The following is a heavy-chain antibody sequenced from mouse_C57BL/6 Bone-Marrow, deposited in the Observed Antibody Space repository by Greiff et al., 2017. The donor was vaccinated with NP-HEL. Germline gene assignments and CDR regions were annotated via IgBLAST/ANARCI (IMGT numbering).Heavy chain of an antibody. V-gene: IGHV1-15*01. D-gene: IGHD2-3*01. CDR3: TRVGLDGRYYAMDY. J-gene: IGHJ4*01. CDR2: IDPETGGT. CDR1: GYTFTDYE. Sequence: VKLQESGAELVRPGASVTLSCKASGYTFTDYEMHWVKQTPVHGLEWVGAIDPETGGTAYNQKFKGKAILTADKSSSTAYMELRSLTAEDSAVYYCTRVGLDGRYYAMDYWGQGTSVTVSS.